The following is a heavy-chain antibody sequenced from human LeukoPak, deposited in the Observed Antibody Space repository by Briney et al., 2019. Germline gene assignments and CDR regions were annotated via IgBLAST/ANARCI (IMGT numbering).Heavy chain of an antibody. J-gene: IGHJ6*03. CDR3: ARVTMVRGVMLRDYYYYYYMDV. CDR2: IYYSGST. V-gene: IGHV4-39*07. D-gene: IGHD3-10*01. Sequence: PSQTLSLTCTVSGGSISSSSYYWGWIRQPPGKGLEWIGSIYYSGSTYYNPSLKSLVTISVDTSKNQFSLKLSSVTAADTAVYYCARVTMVRGVMLRDYYYYYYMDVWGKGTTVTVSS. CDR1: GGSISSSSYY.